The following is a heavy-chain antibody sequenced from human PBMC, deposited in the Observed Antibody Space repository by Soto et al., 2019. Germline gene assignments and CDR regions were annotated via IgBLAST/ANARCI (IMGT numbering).Heavy chain of an antibody. Sequence: EVQLVESGGGLVQPGGSLRLSCAASGFTFSSYWMSWVRQAPGKGLEWVANIKQDGSEKYYVDSVKGRFTISRDNAKNSLYLQMNSLRAEDTAVYYCAREGCSGGSCLKVWFDPWGQGTLVTVSS. D-gene: IGHD2-15*01. V-gene: IGHV3-7*01. CDR2: IKQDGSEK. CDR3: AREGCSGGSCLKVWFDP. CDR1: GFTFSSYW. J-gene: IGHJ5*02.